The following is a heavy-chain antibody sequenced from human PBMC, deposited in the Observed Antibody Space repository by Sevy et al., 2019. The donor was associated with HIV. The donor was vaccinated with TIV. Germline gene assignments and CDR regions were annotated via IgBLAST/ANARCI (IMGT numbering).Heavy chain of an antibody. D-gene: IGHD3-16*01. CDR2: ISTSGGAV. Sequence: GGSLRLSCAASGFSFTSHYINWIRQAPGKGLEWISYISTSGGAVYYADSVKGRFTISRDNGKNTVDLQMNTLRDEDTAVYYWAWAVWVRMCGPSCDDSDYFDVWGQGTMVTVSS. CDR1: GFSFTSHY. V-gene: IGHV3-11*01. CDR3: AWAVWVRMCGPSCDDSDYFDV. J-gene: IGHJ3*01.